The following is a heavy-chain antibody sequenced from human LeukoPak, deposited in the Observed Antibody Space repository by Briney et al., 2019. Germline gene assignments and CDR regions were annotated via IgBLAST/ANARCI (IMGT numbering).Heavy chain of an antibody. J-gene: IGHJ4*02. CDR1: GGSISSYY. CDR2: IYTSGST. V-gene: IGHV4-4*07. D-gene: IGHD3-22*01. CDR3: ARSKYYDSSGSYFDY. Sequence: SETLSLTCTVSGGSISSYYWSWIRQPAGKGLEWIGRIYTSGSTNYNPSLKSRVTMSVDTSKNQFSLKLSSVTAADTAVYYCARSKYYDSSGSYFDYWGQGTLVTVSS.